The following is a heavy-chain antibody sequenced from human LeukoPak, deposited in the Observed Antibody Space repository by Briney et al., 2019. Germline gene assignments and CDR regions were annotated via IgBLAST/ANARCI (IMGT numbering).Heavy chain of an antibody. J-gene: IGHJ3*02. Sequence: GESLKISCKGSGYSFTSYWIGWVRQMPGKGLEWMGIIYPGDSDTRYSPSFQGQVTISADKSISTAYLQWSSLKASDTAMYYCAGPEFRGYSYGYAFDIWGQGTMVTVSS. CDR3: AGPEFRGYSYGYAFDI. D-gene: IGHD5-18*01. CDR2: IYPGDSDT. CDR1: GYSFTSYW. V-gene: IGHV5-51*01.